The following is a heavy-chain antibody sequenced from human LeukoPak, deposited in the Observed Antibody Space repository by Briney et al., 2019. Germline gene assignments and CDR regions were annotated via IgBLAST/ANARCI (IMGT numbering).Heavy chain of an antibody. CDR3: ARGLILLDFWSGGPHYFDY. CDR1: GFTFSSYG. CDR2: ISYDGSNK. Sequence: GGSLRLSCAASGFTFSSYGMHWVRQAPGKGLEWVAVISYDGSNKYYADSVKGRFTISRDNSKNSLYLQMNSLRAEDTAVYYCARGLILLDFWSGGPHYFDYWGQGTLVSVSS. V-gene: IGHV3-30*03. D-gene: IGHD3-3*01. J-gene: IGHJ4*02.